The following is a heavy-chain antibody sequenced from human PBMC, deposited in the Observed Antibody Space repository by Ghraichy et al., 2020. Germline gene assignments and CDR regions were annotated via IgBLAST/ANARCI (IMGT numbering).Heavy chain of an antibody. D-gene: IGHD4-23*01. J-gene: IGHJ4*02. CDR1: GFTVSTNY. Sequence: GGSLRLSCAASGFTVSTNYMSWVRQAPGKGLEWVSVIYSGGNTYYADSVKGRFTISRDNSKNTLYLQMNSLRAEDTAVYYCARDLAYGGGVDYWGQGTLVTVSS. V-gene: IGHV3-53*01. CDR2: IYSGGNT. CDR3: ARDLAYGGGVDY.